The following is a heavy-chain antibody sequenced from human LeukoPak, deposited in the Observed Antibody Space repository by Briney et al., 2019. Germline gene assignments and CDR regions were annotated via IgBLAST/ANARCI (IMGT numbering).Heavy chain of an antibody. J-gene: IGHJ3*02. CDR3: ARGPFDI. Sequence: SETLSLTCAVYGGSFSGYYWSWIRQPPGQGLEWIGETNHSGSTNYNPSLKSRVTISVDTSKNQFSLKLSSVTAADTAVYYCARGPFDIWGQGTMVTVSS. CDR2: TNHSGST. V-gene: IGHV4-34*01. CDR1: GGSFSGYY.